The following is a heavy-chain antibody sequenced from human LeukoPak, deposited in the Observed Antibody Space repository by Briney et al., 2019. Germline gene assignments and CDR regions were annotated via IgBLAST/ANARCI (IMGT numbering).Heavy chain of an antibody. CDR3: ARAPRRFGVSWFDP. J-gene: IGHJ5*02. Sequence: SETLSLTCTVSGGSISSYYWSWIRQPPGKGLEWIGYIYYSGGTNYNPSLKSRVTISVDTSKNQFSLKLSSVTAADTAVYYCARAPRRFGVSWFDPWGQGTLVTVSS. D-gene: IGHD3-10*01. V-gene: IGHV4-59*01. CDR1: GGSISSYY. CDR2: IYYSGGT.